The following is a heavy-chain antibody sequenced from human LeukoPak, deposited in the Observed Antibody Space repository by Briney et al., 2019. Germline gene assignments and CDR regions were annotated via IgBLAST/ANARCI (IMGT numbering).Heavy chain of an antibody. D-gene: IGHD6-19*01. Sequence: ASVKVSCKASGYTFTGYYMHWVRQAPGQGLEWMGWINPNSGGTNYAQKFQGRVTMTRDTSISTAYMELSRLRSDDTAVYYRARASGAVAGTGEIDYWGQGTLVTVSS. J-gene: IGHJ4*02. CDR2: INPNSGGT. V-gene: IGHV1-2*02. CDR1: GYTFTGYY. CDR3: ARASGAVAGTGEIDY.